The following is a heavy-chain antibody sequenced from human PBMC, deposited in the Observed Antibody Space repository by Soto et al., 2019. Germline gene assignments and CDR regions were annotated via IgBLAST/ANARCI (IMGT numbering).Heavy chain of an antibody. CDR2: INPNSGGT. CDR1: GYTFTGYY. Sequence: ASVKVSCKASGYTFTGYYMHWVRQAPGQGLEWMGWINPNSGGTNYAQKFQGWVTMTRDTSISTAYMELSRLRSDDTAVYYCARGTDIVVIPAATAFDPWGQGTLVTVSS. J-gene: IGHJ5*02. D-gene: IGHD2-2*01. V-gene: IGHV1-2*04. CDR3: ARGTDIVVIPAATAFDP.